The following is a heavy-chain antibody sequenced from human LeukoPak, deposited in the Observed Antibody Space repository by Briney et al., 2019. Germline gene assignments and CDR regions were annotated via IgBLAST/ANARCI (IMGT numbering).Heavy chain of an antibody. J-gene: IGHJ4*02. D-gene: IGHD2-15*01. CDR1: GGSFSGYY. Sequence: SETLSLTCAVYGGSFSGYYWSWLPQPPGKELEWIGEINHSGSTNYNPSLKSRVTISVDTSKNQFSLKLSSVTAADTAVYYCARARGLLLFDYWGQGTLVTVSS. V-gene: IGHV4-34*01. CDR3: ARARGLLLFDY. CDR2: INHSGST.